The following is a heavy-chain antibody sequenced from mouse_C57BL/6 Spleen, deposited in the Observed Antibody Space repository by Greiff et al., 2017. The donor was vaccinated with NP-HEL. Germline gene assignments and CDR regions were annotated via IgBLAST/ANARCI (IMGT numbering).Heavy chain of an antibody. V-gene: IGHV5-6*01. D-gene: IGHD1-1*01. CDR1: GFTFSSYG. J-gene: IGHJ2*01. Sequence: EVHLVESGGDLVKPGGSLKLSCAASGFTFSSYGLSWVRQTPDKRLAWVATISSGGSYTYYPDRVKGRFTISRDNAKNTLYLQMRSLKSEDTAMYYCARHRLYYYGISYHDWGQGTTLTVAS. CDR3: ARHRLYYYGISYHD. CDR2: ISSGGSYT.